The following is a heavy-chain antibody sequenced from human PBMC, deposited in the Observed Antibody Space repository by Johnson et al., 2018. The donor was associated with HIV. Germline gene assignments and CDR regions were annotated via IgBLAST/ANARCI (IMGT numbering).Heavy chain of an antibody. D-gene: IGHD1-26*01. Sequence: VQLVESGGGVVQPGRSLRLSCAASGFTFSSYAMHWVRQAPGKGLEWVAVISYDGSNKYYADSVKGRFTISRDNSKNTLYLQMNSLRAEDTAVYYCAKDVDASGSYQDAFDIWGQGTMVTVSS. CDR3: AKDVDASGSYQDAFDI. J-gene: IGHJ3*02. CDR1: GFTFSSYA. V-gene: IGHV3-30*04. CDR2: ISYDGSNK.